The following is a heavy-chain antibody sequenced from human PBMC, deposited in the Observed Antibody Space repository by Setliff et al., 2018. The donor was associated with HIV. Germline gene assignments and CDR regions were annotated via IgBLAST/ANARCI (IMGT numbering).Heavy chain of an antibody. V-gene: IGHV1-18*01. CDR1: GYRFSTFG. D-gene: IGHD6-6*01. J-gene: IGHJ1*01. CDR2: ISGYNADT. CDR3: ARDPAPSSSASYFQH. Sequence: ASVKVSCKASGYRFSTFGISWVRQAPGQGLEWIGWISGYNADTDYAQKFQGRVTMTRDTSTSTVYMELSSLRSEDTAVYYCARDPAPSSSASYFQHWGQGTPVTVSS.